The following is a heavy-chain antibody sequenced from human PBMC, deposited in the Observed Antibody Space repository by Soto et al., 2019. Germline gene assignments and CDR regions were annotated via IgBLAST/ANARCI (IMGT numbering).Heavy chain of an antibody. CDR1: GRSFSSYY. Sequence: SDTLSLTCAVYGRSFSSYYWSWIRQPPGKGLEWIGEINHSGSTNYNPSLKTRVSISVDTSKNQFSLKLSSVTAADTAVYYCARARVAVAGNEAFDIWGQGTMVT. CDR2: INHSGST. D-gene: IGHD6-19*01. V-gene: IGHV4-34*01. J-gene: IGHJ3*02. CDR3: ARARVAVAGNEAFDI.